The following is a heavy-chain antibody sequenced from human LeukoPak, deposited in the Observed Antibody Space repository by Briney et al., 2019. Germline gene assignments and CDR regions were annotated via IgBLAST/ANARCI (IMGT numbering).Heavy chain of an antibody. CDR3: ARTASEYSISWID. CDR2: IYSSGST. D-gene: IGHD6-13*01. Sequence: SETLSLTCTVSGGSISSGSYYWSWIRQPAGKGLEWIGRIYSSGSTNYNPSLESRVTLSVDTSKNQFSLRLSSVTAADTAVYYCARTASEYSISWIDWGQGTLVTVSS. V-gene: IGHV4-61*02. CDR1: GGSISSGSYY. J-gene: IGHJ1*01.